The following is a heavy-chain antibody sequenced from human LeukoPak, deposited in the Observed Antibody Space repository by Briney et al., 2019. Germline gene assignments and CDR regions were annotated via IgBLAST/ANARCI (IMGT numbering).Heavy chain of an antibody. CDR1: GGSISSSSYY. Sequence: SETLSLTCTVSGGSISSSSYYWGWIRQPPGKGLEWIGSIYYSGSTYYNPSLKSRVTISVDKSKNQFSLKLISVTAADTAVYYCARRTFGGVIKYWGQGTLVTVSS. CDR3: ARRTFGGVIKY. V-gene: IGHV4-39*07. CDR2: IYYSGST. D-gene: IGHD3-16*02. J-gene: IGHJ4*02.